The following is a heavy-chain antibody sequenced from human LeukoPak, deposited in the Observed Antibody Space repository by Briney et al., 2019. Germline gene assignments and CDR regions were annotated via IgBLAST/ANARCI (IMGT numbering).Heavy chain of an antibody. CDR3: ARADYYDSSGTNAFDI. CDR2: IYYSGST. Sequence: SQTLSLTCTVSGGSISSGDYYRSWIRQPPGKGLEWIGYIYYSGSTYYNPSLKSRVTISVDTSKNQFSLKLSSVTAADTAVYYCARADYYDSSGTNAFDIWGQGTMVTVSS. D-gene: IGHD3-22*01. CDR1: GGSISSGDYY. V-gene: IGHV4-30-4*01. J-gene: IGHJ3*02.